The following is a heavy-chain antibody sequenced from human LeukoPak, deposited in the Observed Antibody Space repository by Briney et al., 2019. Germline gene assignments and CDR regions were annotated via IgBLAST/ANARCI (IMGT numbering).Heavy chain of an antibody. D-gene: IGHD5-18*01. Sequence: ASVKVSCKVSGYTLTELSMHWVRQAPGKGLEWMGGFDPEDGETIYAQKFQGRVTMTEDTSTDTAYMELSSLRSEDTAVYYCATTASHHDAFDIWGQGTMVTVSS. CDR3: ATTASHHDAFDI. CDR1: GYTLTELS. V-gene: IGHV1-24*01. J-gene: IGHJ3*02. CDR2: FDPEDGET.